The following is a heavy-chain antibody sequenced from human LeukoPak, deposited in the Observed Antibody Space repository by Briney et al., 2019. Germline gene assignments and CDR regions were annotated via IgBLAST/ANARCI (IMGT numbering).Heavy chain of an antibody. CDR3: ARSFAHVERYYFDY. J-gene: IGHJ4*02. V-gene: IGHV5-51*01. CDR2: IYPGDSDT. Sequence: GESLKISCKGSGYSFISYWIGWVRQMPGKGLEWMGIIYPGDSDTTYSPSFQGQVTISADKSINTAYLQWRSLKASDTAMYYCARSFAHVERYYFDYWGQGTLVSVPS. D-gene: IGHD1-1*01. CDR1: GYSFISYW.